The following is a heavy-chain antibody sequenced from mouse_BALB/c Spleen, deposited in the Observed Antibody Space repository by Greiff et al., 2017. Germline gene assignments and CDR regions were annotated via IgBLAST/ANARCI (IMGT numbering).Heavy chain of an antibody. CDR2: ISYDGSN. J-gene: IGHJ4*01. CDR1: GYSITSGYY. D-gene: IGHD2-12*01. V-gene: IGHV3-6*02. CDR3: ARDQGRRGGAMDY. Sequence: EVKLLESGPGLVKPSQSLSLTCSVTGYSITSGYYWNWIRQFPGNKLEWMGYISYDGSNNYNPSLKNRISITRDTSKNQFFLKLNSVTTEDTATYYCARDQGRRGGAMDYWGQGTSVTVSS.